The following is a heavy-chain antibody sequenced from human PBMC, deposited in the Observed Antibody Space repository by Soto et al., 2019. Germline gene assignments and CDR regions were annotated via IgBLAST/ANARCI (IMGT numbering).Heavy chain of an antibody. D-gene: IGHD5-12*01. CDR2: ISYDGSNK. J-gene: IGHJ4*02. CDR3: AKEYSGYDHFDY. Sequence: QVQLVESGGGVVQPGRSLRLSCAASGFTFSSYDMHWVRQAPGKGLEGVTVISYDGSNKYYADSVKGRVTISRDNSKNTLYLQMNSLRAEDTAVYYCAKEYSGYDHFDYWGQGTLVTVSS. V-gene: IGHV3-30*18. CDR1: GFTFSSYD.